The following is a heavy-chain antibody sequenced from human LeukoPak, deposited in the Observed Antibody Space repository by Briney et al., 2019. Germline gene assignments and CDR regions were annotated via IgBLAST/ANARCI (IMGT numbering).Heavy chain of an antibody. Sequence: GGSLRLSCAASGFTLGAYDMHWVRQAPGKGLEWVSSISSNSGSIGYADSVKGRFTVSRDNTKNSLYLQMNGLRAEDTALYYCLTSSFDPWGQGTLVTVSS. CDR3: LTSSFDP. CDR2: ISSNSGSI. CDR1: GFTLGAYD. V-gene: IGHV3-9*01. J-gene: IGHJ5*02.